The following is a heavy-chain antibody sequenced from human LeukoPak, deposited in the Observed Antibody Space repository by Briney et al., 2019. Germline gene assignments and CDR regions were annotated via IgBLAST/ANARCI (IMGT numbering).Heavy chain of an antibody. CDR1: GFTFSSYA. CDR2: ISGSGGST. Sequence: GGSLRLSCAASGFTFSSYAMSWVRQAPGKGLEWVSAISGSGGSTYYADSVKGRFTISRDDSKNTLYLQMNSPRAEDTAVYYCAKDALYDFWSGYSTYYFDYWGQGTLVTVSS. D-gene: IGHD3-3*01. CDR3: AKDALYDFWSGYSTYYFDY. V-gene: IGHV3-23*01. J-gene: IGHJ4*02.